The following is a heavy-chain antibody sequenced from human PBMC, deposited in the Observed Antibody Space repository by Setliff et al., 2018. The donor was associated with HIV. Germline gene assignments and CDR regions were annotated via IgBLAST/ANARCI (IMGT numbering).Heavy chain of an antibody. CDR1: GFTFSSFA. J-gene: IGHJ4*02. V-gene: IGHV3-23*01. CDR3: ARRPVTTSASQFDD. CDR2: VSGSGGST. D-gene: IGHD4-17*01. Sequence: PGGSLRLSCAASGFTFSSFAMRWVRQAPGKGLEWVSGVSGSGGSTYYADSVKGRFTISRDNSKNTLYLQMNSLRAEDTAVYYCARRPVTTSASQFDDWGQGTLVTVSS.